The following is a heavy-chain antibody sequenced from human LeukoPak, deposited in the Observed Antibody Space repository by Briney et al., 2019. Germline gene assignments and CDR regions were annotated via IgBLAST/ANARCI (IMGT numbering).Heavy chain of an antibody. Sequence: PSQTLSLTCTVSGGSISSGDYYWSWIRQPPGKGLEWIGYIYYSGSTNYNPSLKSRVTISVDTSKNQFSLKLSSVTAADTAVYYCASSDSSGWYRGYFDYWGQGTLVTVSS. J-gene: IGHJ4*02. CDR1: GGSISSGDYY. V-gene: IGHV4-61*08. D-gene: IGHD6-19*01. CDR2: IYYSGST. CDR3: ASSDSSGWYRGYFDY.